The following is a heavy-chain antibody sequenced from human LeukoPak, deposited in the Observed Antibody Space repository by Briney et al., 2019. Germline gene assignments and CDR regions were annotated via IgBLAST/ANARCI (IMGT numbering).Heavy chain of an antibody. D-gene: IGHD2-2*01. J-gene: IGHJ4*02. V-gene: IGHV3-30-3*01. CDR1: GFTFSSYA. CDR2: ISYDGSNK. CDR3: ARARVVPAAKLFDY. Sequence: HPGRSLRLSCAASGFTFSSYAMHWVRQAPGKGLEWVAVISYDGSNKYYADSVKGRFTISRDNAKNTLYLQMNSLRAEDTAVYYCARARVVPAAKLFDYWGQGTLVTVSS.